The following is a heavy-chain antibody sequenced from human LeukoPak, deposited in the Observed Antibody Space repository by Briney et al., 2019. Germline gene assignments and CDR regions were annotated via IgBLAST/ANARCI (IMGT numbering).Heavy chain of an antibody. Sequence: PGGSLRLSCTTSGFSFSRDAMHWVRQAPGKGLEWVSVIYSGGSTYYADSVKGRFTISRDNSKNTLYLQMNSLRAEDTAVYYCAKGSTPYTLEWLSLYYYYYMDVWGKGTTVTASS. CDR2: IYSGGST. CDR1: GFSFSRDA. D-gene: IGHD3-3*01. J-gene: IGHJ6*03. CDR3: AKGSTPYTLEWLSLYYYYYMDV. V-gene: IGHV3-NL1*01.